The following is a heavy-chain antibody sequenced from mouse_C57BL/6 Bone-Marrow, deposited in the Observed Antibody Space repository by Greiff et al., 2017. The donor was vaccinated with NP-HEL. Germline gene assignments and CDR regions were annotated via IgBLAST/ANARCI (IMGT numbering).Heavy chain of an antibody. Sequence: DVHLVESGPGLVKPSQSLSLTCSVTGYSITSGSYWNWIRRFPGNKLEWVGSISYDGSNNYSPSLKNRISITRDTSKNQFFLKLNSVTAEDTATYYCARAYGNYLDYWGQGTTLTVSS. V-gene: IGHV3-6*01. D-gene: IGHD2-10*02. CDR3: ARAYGNYLDY. CDR2: ISYDGSN. CDR1: GYSITSGSY. J-gene: IGHJ2*01.